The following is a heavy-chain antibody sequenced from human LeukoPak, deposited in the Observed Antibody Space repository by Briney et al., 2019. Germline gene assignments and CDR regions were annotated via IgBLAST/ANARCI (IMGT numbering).Heavy chain of an antibody. V-gene: IGHV3-30*02. D-gene: IGHD2-2*01. CDR2: IRYDGSNK. Sequence: GGSLRLSCAASGFTFSSYGMHWVRQAPGKGLEWVAFIRYDGSNKYYADSVKGRFTISRDNSKNTLYLQMNSLRAEDTAVYYCAKDLRYCSSTSCYLFYYYMDVWGKGTTVTVFS. J-gene: IGHJ6*03. CDR3: AKDLRYCSSTSCYLFYYYMDV. CDR1: GFTFSSYG.